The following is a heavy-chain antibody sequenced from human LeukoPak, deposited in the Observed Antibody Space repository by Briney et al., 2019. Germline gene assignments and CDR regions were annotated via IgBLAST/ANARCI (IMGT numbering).Heavy chain of an antibody. Sequence: SETLSLTCTVSGGSLRRGSYYWSWIRPPAGKGLEWIGRIYTSGSTNYNPSLKSRVTISVDTSKNQFSLKLSSVTAADTAVYYCARDGYCSSTSCYDIWGQGTIVTVSS. CDR1: GGSLRRGSYY. D-gene: IGHD2-2*03. CDR3: ARDGYCSSTSCYDI. V-gene: IGHV4-61*02. CDR2: IYTSGST. J-gene: IGHJ3*02.